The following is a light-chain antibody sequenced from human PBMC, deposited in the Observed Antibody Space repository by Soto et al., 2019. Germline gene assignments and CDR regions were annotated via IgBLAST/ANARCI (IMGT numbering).Light chain of an antibody. Sequence: IVMTQSPATLPVSPGERATLSCRPSQSVTTNLAWYQQKPGQAPRLLIYGASTRATGIPARFSGSGSGTEFTLTISSLQPDDFATYYCQQYNIYPWTFGQGTKVDIK. CDR1: QSVTTN. CDR2: GAS. V-gene: IGKV3-15*01. J-gene: IGKJ1*01. CDR3: QQYNIYPWT.